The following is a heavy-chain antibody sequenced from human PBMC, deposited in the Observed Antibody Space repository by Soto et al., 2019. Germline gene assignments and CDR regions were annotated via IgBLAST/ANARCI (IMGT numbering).Heavy chain of an antibody. CDR2: ISSSSSYI. CDR3: GGEIRGTSWPFDY. Sequence: PGGSPRLSCAASGFTFSTYSMNWVRQAPGKGLEWVSSISSSSSYIYYADSVKGRFTISRDNAKNSLYLQMKSLRAEDTVVFYCGGEIRGTSWPFDYWGQGTRVPVSS. V-gene: IGHV3-21*01. CDR1: GFTFSTYS. J-gene: IGHJ4*02. D-gene: IGHD2-2*01.